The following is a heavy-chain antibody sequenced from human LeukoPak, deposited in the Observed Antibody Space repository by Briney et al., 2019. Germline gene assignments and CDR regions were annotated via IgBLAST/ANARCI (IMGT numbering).Heavy chain of an antibody. CDR3: ARGRSGLAAAGTYDY. CDR1: GYTFTSSD. CDR2: INPKSGRT. J-gene: IGHJ4*02. V-gene: IGHV1-8*01. D-gene: IGHD6-13*01. Sequence: ASVKVSCKASGYTFTSSDINWVRQATGQGLEWMGWINPKSGRTGYAKKFQDRVSMTMNTSIGTAYMEVSSLRFDDTAVYYCARGRSGLAAAGTYDYWGQGTLITVSS.